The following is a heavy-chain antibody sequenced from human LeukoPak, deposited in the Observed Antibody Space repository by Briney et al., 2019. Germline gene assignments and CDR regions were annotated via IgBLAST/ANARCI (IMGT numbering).Heavy chain of an antibody. CDR3: AGFYGSGSYYYYYYGMDV. CDR1: RGTFSSYA. CDR2: IIPIFGTA. D-gene: IGHD3-10*01. J-gene: IGHJ6*02. Sequence: SVNVSCKASRGTFSSYAISCVRQAPGQGLEWMGGIIPIFGTANYAQKFQGRVTITADESTSTAYMELSSLRSEDTAVYYCAGFYGSGSYYYYYYGMDVWGQGTTVTVSS. V-gene: IGHV1-69*13.